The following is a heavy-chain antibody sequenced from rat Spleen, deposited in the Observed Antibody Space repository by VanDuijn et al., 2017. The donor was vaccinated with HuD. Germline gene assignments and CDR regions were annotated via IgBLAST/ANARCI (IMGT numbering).Heavy chain of an antibody. V-gene: IGHV5-29*01. CDR3: ARRHYGYTDYFDY. CDR2: ISDDGTST. J-gene: IGHJ2*01. CDR1: GFTFSDFF. Sequence: EVQLVASDGGLVQPGRSLKLSCAASGFTFSDFFMAWVRQAPAQGLEWVATISDDGTSTYYRDSVKGRFTISRANAKSTLNLQMDSLRSEDTATYYCARRHYGYTDYFDYWGQGVMVTVSS. D-gene: IGHD1-9*01.